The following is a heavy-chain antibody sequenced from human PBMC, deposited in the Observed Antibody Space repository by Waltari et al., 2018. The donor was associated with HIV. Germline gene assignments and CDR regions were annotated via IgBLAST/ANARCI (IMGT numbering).Heavy chain of an antibody. CDR3: ARGIPQSDWGHYYFGMDV. CDR2: IWDDGSNN. Sequence: QVQLVEAGGGVVQPGRSLSLSCAASGFTFSSCGMRWVRQAPGKGREWIVVIWDDGSNNYYGASVKCRFTISRDNSKNTLYLQMNSLRAEDTAVYYCARGIPQSDWGHYYFGMDVWGQGTTVTVSS. CDR1: GFTFSSCG. J-gene: IGHJ6*02. V-gene: IGHV3-33*01. D-gene: IGHD7-27*01.